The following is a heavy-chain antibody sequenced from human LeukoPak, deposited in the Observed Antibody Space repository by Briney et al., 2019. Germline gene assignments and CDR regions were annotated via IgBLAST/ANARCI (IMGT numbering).Heavy chain of an antibody. CDR1: GFTFSRYW. CDR3: ARDYGG. V-gene: IGHV3-74*01. D-gene: IGHD4/OR15-4a*01. CDR2: INSDGSAT. Sequence: PGGSLRLSCKASGFTFSRYWMHWVRQAPGKGLVWVSRINSDGSATTYADSVRGRFSISRDSAKNTVYLQMNSLRVGDTAVYYCARDYGGWGQGTLVTVSP. J-gene: IGHJ4*02.